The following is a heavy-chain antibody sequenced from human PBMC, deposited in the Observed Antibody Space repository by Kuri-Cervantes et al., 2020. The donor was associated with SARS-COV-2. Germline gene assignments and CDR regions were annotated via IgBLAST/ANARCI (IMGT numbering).Heavy chain of an antibody. CDR3: TTDQYRYYYGSGSYSYYYYYGMDV. Sequence: LSLTCAASGFTFSNAWMNWVRQAPGKGLEWGGRIKGKTDGGTTDYAAPVKGRFTISRDDSKNTLYLQTNSLKTEDTAVYYCTTDQYRYYYGSGSYSYYYYYGMDVWGQGTTVTVSS. J-gene: IGHJ6*02. V-gene: IGHV3-15*07. CDR1: GFTFSNAW. D-gene: IGHD3-10*01. CDR2: IKGKTDGGTT.